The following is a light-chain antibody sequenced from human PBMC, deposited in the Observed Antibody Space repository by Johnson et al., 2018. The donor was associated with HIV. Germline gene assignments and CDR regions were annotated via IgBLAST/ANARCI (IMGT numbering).Light chain of an antibody. J-gene: IGLJ1*01. Sequence: QSVLTQPPSVSAAPGQKVTISCSGTSSNIGNHYVSWYQLLPGTAPKLLIYDNNKRPSGIPDRFYGSKSGTSATLGITGLQTGDEADYYCGTWDSSLSACVFGTGTKVTVL. CDR2: DNN. CDR1: SSNIGNHY. V-gene: IGLV1-51*01. CDR3: GTWDSSLSACV.